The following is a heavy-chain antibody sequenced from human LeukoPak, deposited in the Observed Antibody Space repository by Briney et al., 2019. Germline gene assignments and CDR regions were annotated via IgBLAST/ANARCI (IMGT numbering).Heavy chain of an antibody. D-gene: IGHD3-10*01. CDR1: GFTFSNAW. CDR2: IKTKTDGGTT. J-gene: IGHJ4*02. V-gene: IGHV3-15*05. Sequence: KPGGSLRLSCAASGFTFSNAWMSWVRQAPGKGLEWVGRIKTKTDGGTTDYAAPVKGRFTISRDNAKNSLYLQMNSLRAEDMALYYCAKDLVVRGVIISFGLDYWGQGTLVTVSS. CDR3: AKDLVVRGVIISFGLDY.